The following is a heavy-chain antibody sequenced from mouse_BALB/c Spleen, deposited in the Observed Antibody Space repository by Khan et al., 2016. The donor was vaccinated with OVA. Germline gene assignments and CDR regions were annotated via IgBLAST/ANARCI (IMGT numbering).Heavy chain of an antibody. CDR3: ARRAYYYDSEGFAY. V-gene: IGHV5-6*01. Sequence: EVELVESGGDLVKPGGSLKLSCAASGFTFSTYGMSWVRQTPDKRLEWVATISTGGHYTYYPDSVKGRFTISRDNAKNTLYLQMTSLKSEDTAMFYCARRAYYYDSEGFAYWGQGTLVTVSA. CDR2: ISTGGHYT. D-gene: IGHD1-1*01. CDR1: GFTFSTYG. J-gene: IGHJ3*01.